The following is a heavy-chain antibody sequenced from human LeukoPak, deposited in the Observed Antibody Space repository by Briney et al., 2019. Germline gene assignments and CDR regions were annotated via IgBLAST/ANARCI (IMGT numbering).Heavy chain of an antibody. J-gene: IGHJ5*02. D-gene: IGHD4-17*01. Sequence: GASVKVSCTASGYTFTSYGISWVRQAPGQGLEWMGWISAYNGNTNYAQKLQGRVTMTTDTSTSTAYMELRSLRSDDTAVYYCAREAVTLDYGDYESIDVEKTHWFDPWGQGTLVTVSS. CDR1: GYTFTSYG. CDR2: ISAYNGNT. V-gene: IGHV1-18*01. CDR3: AREAVTLDYGDYESIDVEKTHWFDP.